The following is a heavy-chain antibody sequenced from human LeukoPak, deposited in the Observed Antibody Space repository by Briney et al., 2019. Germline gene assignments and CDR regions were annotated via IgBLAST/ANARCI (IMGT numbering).Heavy chain of an antibody. J-gene: IGHJ4*02. D-gene: IGHD3-22*01. CDR3: ARLPTYYYDSSGLTGFDY. CDR2: IYYSGST. Sequence: SETLSLTCTVSGGSISSYYWSWIRQPPGKGLEWIGSIYYSGSTYYNPSLKSRVTISVDTSKNQFSLKLSSVTAADTAVYYCARLPTYYYDSSGLTGFDYWGQGTLVTVSS. CDR1: GGSISSYY. V-gene: IGHV4-39*07.